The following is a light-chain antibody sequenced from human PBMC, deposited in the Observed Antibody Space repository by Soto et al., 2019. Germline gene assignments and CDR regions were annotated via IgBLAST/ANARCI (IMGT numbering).Light chain of an antibody. V-gene: IGKV3-20*01. CDR2: GTS. Sequence: EIVLTQSPGTLSLSPGERATLSCRASQSVGSRSLAWYQQKPGQAPRVLLYGTSERATGIPDRFSGSGSGTEFTLTISRLEPEDFAVYFCQQYGRSPTFGQGTKVDFK. CDR1: QSVGSRS. J-gene: IGKJ1*01. CDR3: QQYGRSPT.